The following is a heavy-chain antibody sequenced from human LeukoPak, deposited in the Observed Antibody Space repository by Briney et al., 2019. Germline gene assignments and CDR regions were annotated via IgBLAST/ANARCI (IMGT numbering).Heavy chain of an antibody. D-gene: IGHD5-18*01. CDR3: ARLHGYSYGCDY. J-gene: IGHJ4*02. V-gene: IGHV4-34*01. CDR1: GGSFSGYY. CDR2: INHSGST. Sequence: SETLSLTCAVYGGSFSGYYWSWIRQPPGKGLEWIGEINHSGSTNYNPSLKSRVTISVDTSKNQFSLKLSSVTAADTAVYYCARLHGYSYGCDYWGQGILVTVSS.